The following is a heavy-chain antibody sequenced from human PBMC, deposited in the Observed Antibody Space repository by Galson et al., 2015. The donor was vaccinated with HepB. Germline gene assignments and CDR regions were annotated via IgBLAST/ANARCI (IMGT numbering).Heavy chain of an antibody. CDR3: AKGSHTTGYFPDY. CDR2: ISGFGTRT. J-gene: IGHJ4*02. Sequence: SLRLSCAASGFTFRSSAMSWVRQAPGKGLERVSAISGFGTRTYYADSVKGRFTISRDNSENMLYLQMNSLRAEDTAVYYCAKGSHTTGYFPDYWGQGTLVTVSS. CDR1: GFTFRSSA. V-gene: IGHV3-23*01. D-gene: IGHD3-9*01.